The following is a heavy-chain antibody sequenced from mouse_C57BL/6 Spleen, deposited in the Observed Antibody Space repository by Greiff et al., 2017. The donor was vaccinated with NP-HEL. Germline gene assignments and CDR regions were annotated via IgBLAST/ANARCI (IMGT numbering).Heavy chain of an antibody. D-gene: IGHD1-1*01. CDR2: IDPETGGT. J-gene: IGHJ4*01. CDR3: TRGGTTGVATSSAMDY. CDR1: GYTFTDYE. V-gene: IGHV1-15*01. Sequence: QVQLQQSGAELVRPGASVTLSCKASGYTFTDYEMHWVKQTPVHGLEWIGAIDPETGGTAYNQKFKGKAILTAAKSSSTAYMELRSLTSEDSAVYYCTRGGTTGVATSSAMDYWGQGTSVTVSS.